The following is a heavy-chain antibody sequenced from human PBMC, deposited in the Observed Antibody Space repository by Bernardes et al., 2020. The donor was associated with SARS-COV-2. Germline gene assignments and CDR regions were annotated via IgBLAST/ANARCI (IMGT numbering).Heavy chain of an antibody. V-gene: IGHV4-59*01. Sequence: SETLSLTCAVSGGSISSYYWSWIRQPPGKGLEWIGYINYSGSTNYNPSLKSRVTISVDTSKNQFSLKLSSVTAADTAVYYCARWGDDIWGSYLEFDYWVQGTLVTVS. J-gene: IGHJ4*02. CDR3: ARWGDDIWGSYLEFDY. D-gene: IGHD3-16*02. CDR2: INYSGST. CDR1: GGSISSYY.